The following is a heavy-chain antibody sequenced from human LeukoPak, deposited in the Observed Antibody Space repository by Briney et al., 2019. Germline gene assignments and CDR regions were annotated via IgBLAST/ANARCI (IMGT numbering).Heavy chain of an antibody. CDR1: GFKFDDHG. V-gene: IGHV3-20*04. D-gene: IGHD3-22*01. Sequence: GGSLRLSCAASGFKFDDHGMSWVRRGPGKGLEWVAGINWNGGTTGYADSLKGRFTISRDNAKNSLYLQLSSLRAEDTALYYCARGVGYYDITGYPLDYWGQGSPVTVSS. CDR3: ARGVGYYDITGYPLDY. CDR2: INWNGGTT. J-gene: IGHJ4*02.